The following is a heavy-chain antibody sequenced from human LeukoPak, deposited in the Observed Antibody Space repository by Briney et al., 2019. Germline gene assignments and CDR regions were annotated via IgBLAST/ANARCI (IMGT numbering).Heavy chain of an antibody. CDR3: ARTGVSSSWPPVFDY. CDR2: INHSGST. Sequence: SETLSLTCAVYGGSFSGYYWSWIRQPPGKGLEWIGEINHSGSTNYNPSLKSRVTISVDTSKNQFSLKLSSVTAADTAVYYCARTGVSSSWPPVFDYWGQGTLVTVSS. V-gene: IGHV4-34*01. D-gene: IGHD6-13*01. J-gene: IGHJ4*02. CDR1: GGSFSGYY.